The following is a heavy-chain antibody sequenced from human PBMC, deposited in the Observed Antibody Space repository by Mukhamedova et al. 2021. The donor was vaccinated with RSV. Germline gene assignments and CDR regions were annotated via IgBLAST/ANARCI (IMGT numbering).Heavy chain of an antibody. J-gene: IGHJ4*02. Sequence: EWVSYISSSGSTIYYPDSVKRRFTISRDNAKNSLYLQMNSLRAEDTAVYYCPRVCLSRGVIALPFHYWRQSTLVTVSS. CDR2: ISSSGSTI. CDR3: PRVCLSRGVIALPFHY. V-gene: IGHV3-11*01. D-gene: IGHD2-8*02.